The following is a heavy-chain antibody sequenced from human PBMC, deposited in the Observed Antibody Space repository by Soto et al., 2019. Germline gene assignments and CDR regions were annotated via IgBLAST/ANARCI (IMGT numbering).Heavy chain of an antibody. V-gene: IGHV4-4*02. Sequence: SETLSLTCTISVASISSTHYWTWVRQTPGKGLEWIGEIYHTGNTNYNPYLQSRVTLSLDKSKNQFSLRLESVTAADTAVYFCARCTMHEYFRGMQVLGQGTTVIVSS. D-gene: IGHD3-3*01. CDR2: IYHTGNT. CDR1: VASISSTHY. J-gene: IGHJ3*01. CDR3: ARCTMHEYFRGMQV.